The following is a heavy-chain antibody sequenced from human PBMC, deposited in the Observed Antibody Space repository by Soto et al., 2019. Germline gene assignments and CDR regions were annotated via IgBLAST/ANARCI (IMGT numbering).Heavy chain of an antibody. CDR1: GGTFSSYA. Sequence: SVKVSCKASGGTFSSYAISWVRQAPGQGLEWMGGIIPIFGTANYAQKFQGRVTITADESTSTAYMELSSLRSEDTAVYYCARDSPPDYDFWSGSLYGMDVWGQGATVTVSS. V-gene: IGHV1-69*13. CDR3: ARDSPPDYDFWSGSLYGMDV. CDR2: IIPIFGTA. J-gene: IGHJ6*02. D-gene: IGHD3-3*01.